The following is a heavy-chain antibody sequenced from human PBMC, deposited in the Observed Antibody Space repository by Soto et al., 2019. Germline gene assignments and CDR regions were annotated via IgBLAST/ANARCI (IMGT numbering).Heavy chain of an antibody. V-gene: IGHV4-39*01. CDR3: ARRPAGGFKHDY. CDR1: GGSISSDTYY. D-gene: IGHD3-16*01. Sequence: SETLSLTCTVSGGSISSDTYYWGWIRQPPGKGLEWVGTVYHSGSTYYNPSLKSRVTISIDTSKNQYSLKLNSLTAADTAVYYCARRPAGGFKHDYWGQGTLLTVSS. J-gene: IGHJ4*02. CDR2: VYHSGST.